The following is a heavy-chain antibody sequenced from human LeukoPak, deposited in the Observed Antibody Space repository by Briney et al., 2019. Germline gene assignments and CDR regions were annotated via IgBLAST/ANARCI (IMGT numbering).Heavy chain of an antibody. CDR2: ISSSSSYI. D-gene: IGHD5-18*01. CDR3: ATYRQVLLPFES. V-gene: IGHV3-21*04. CDR1: GFTFSSYS. Sequence: GGSLRLSCAASGFTFSSYSMNWVRQAPGKGLEWVSSISSSSSYIHYADSVRGRFTIPRDNSKSTLSLQMNSLRAEDTAIYYCATYRQVLLPFESWGQGTLVTVSS. J-gene: IGHJ4*02.